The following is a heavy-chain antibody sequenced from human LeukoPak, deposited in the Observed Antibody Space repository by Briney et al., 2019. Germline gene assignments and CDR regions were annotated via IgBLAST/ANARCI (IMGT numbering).Heavy chain of an antibody. V-gene: IGHV3-53*01. CDR3: ASAYDSSGHDAFDI. CDR1: GGSVSNDNHC. Sequence: ETLSLTCTVSGGSVSNDNHCWSWVRQAPGTGLEWVSVIYSGGSTYYADSVKGRFTISRDNSKNTLYLQMNSLRAEDTAVYYCASAYDSSGHDAFDIWGQGTMVTVSS. D-gene: IGHD3-22*01. J-gene: IGHJ3*02. CDR2: IYSGGST.